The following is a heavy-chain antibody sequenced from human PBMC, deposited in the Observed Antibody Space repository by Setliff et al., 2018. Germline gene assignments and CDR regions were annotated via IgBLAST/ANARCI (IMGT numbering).Heavy chain of an antibody. Sequence: ASVKVSCKASGGSFRNSGSGWVRQAPGQGLEWIGGIVPIYGPAKYAQKFQGRVEITTDESTNTAYMELSSLTPDDTATYYCAKASVWVVDANCGSFDVWGQGTVVTVSS. D-gene: IGHD2-15*01. CDR2: IVPIYGPA. J-gene: IGHJ3*01. CDR3: AKASVWVVDANCGSFDV. CDR1: GGSFRNSG. V-gene: IGHV1-69*05.